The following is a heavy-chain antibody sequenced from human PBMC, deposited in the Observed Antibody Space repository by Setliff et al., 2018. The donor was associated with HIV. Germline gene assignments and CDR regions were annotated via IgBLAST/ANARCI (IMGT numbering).Heavy chain of an antibody. V-gene: IGHV3-7*01. J-gene: IGHJ4*02. D-gene: IGHD2-21*01. CDR3: AEDRPHMASALNY. CDR2: VNEDGSVK. CDR1: GFTFSTSW. Sequence: QTGGSLRLSCVVSGFTFSTSWMTWVRQAPGEGLEWAANVNEDGSVKNYVDSVKGRFTISRDNAKNSLYLEMDSLRADDTAIYYCAEDRPHMASALNYWGQGTLVTVSS.